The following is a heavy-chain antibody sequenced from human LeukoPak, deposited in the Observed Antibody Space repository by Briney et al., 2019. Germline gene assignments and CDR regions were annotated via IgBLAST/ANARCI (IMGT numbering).Heavy chain of an antibody. V-gene: IGHV3-30*03. D-gene: IGHD3-9*01. CDR1: GFTFSAYG. CDR2: IAYDGSIK. CDR3: ARLDILTGNYYYFNF. Sequence: GGSLRLSCAASGFTFSAYGMHWVRQAPGKGLEWVAVIAYDGSIKYYADSVKGRFTISRDNSKNTLYLQMNSLRAEDTAVYYCARLDILTGNYYYFNFWGQGTLVTVSS. J-gene: IGHJ4*02.